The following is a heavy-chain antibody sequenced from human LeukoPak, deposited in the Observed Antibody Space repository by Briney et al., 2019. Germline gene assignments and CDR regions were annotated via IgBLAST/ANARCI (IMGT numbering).Heavy chain of an antibody. Sequence: HAGGSLRLSCAGSGFTFTNIAMSWVRQAPEKGLEWVAAISGSGANTYYGDSVRGRFTISRDNSKNTLYLQMNSLSAEDTAVYYCAKVNGAGYFFDSWGQGTLVTVSS. D-gene: IGHD3-10*01. J-gene: IGHJ4*02. V-gene: IGHV3-23*01. CDR1: GFTFTNIA. CDR2: ISGSGANT. CDR3: AKVNGAGYFFDS.